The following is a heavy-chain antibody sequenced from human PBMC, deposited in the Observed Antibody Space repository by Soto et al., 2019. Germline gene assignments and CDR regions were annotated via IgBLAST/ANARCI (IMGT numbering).Heavy chain of an antibody. D-gene: IGHD3-22*01. Sequence: QVQLVQSGAEVKKPGASVKVSCKASGYTFTSYDINWVRQATGQGLEWMGWMNPNSGNTAYAQKFQGRITMTRNTSISTAYTELSSLRSQDTAVYYCAREKVTSGYPDWGQGTLVTVSS. J-gene: IGHJ4*02. CDR1: GYTFTSYD. CDR2: MNPNSGNT. CDR3: AREKVTSGYPD. V-gene: IGHV1-8*01.